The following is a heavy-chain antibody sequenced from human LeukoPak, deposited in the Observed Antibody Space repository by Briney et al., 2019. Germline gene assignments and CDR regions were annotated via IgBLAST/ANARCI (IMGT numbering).Heavy chain of an antibody. D-gene: IGHD2-2*01. J-gene: IGHJ6*04. CDR1: GGTFSSYA. V-gene: IGHV1-69*06. CDR3: ATKRGYCSSTSCYGDYYYYGMDV. Sequence: SVKVSCKASGGTFSSYAISWVRQAPGQGLEWMGGIIPIFGTANYAQKFQGRVTITADKSTSTAYMELSSLRSKDTAVYYCATKRGYCSSTSCYGDYYYYGMDVWGKGTTVTVSS. CDR2: IIPIFGTA.